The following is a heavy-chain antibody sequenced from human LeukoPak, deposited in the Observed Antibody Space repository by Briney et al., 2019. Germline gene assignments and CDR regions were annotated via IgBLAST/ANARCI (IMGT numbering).Heavy chain of an antibody. CDR2: ISWNSGTV. J-gene: IGHJ2*01. CDR1: GFNFNDYA. CDR3: AKASADWYFDL. D-gene: IGHD2-2*01. Sequence: PGRSLRLSCAASGFNFNDYAMHWVRQAPGKGLEWVSGISWNSGTVAYADSVKGRFTISRDNSKKSLYLQMNSLRAEDMALYYCAKASADWYFDLWGRGTLVTASS. V-gene: IGHV3-9*03.